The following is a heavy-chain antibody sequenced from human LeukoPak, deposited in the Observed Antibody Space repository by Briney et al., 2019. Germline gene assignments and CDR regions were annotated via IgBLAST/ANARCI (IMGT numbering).Heavy chain of an antibody. J-gene: IGHJ5*02. CDR3: ASDPSGFNWFDP. V-gene: IGHV1-69*13. Sequence: ASVKVSCKASGGTFSSYAINWVRQAPGQGLEWMGGIIPIFGTANYAQKFQGRVTITADESTSTAYMELSSLRSEDTAVYYCASDPSGFNWFDPWGQGTLVTVSS. CDR2: IIPIFGTA. D-gene: IGHD6-19*01. CDR1: GGTFSSYA.